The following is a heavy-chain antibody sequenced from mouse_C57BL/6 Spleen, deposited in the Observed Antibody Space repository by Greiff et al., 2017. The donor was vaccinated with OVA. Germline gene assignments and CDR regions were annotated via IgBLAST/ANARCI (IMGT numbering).Heavy chain of an antibody. J-gene: IGHJ2*01. CDR3: ARGPHYYGSSYEDFDY. Sequence: VQLQQSGAELVRPGASVKLSCKASGYTFTDYYINWVKQRPGQGLEWIARIYPGSGNTYYNEKFKGKATLTAEKSSSTAYMQLSSLTSEDSAVYFCARGPHYYGSSYEDFDYWGQGTTLTVSS. CDR2: IYPGSGNT. D-gene: IGHD1-1*01. CDR1: GYTFTDYY. V-gene: IGHV1-76*01.